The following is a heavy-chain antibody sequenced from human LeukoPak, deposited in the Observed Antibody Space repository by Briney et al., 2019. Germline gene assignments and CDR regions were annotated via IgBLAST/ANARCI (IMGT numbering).Heavy chain of an antibody. CDR1: GGTFSSYA. Sequence: SVKVSCKASGGTFSSYAISWVRQAPGQGLEWMGGIIPIFGTANYAQKFQGRVTITADESTSTAYMELSSLRSEDTAVYYCARAEGIVVVPAAAPFDYWGQGTLVTVSS. J-gene: IGHJ4*02. CDR3: ARAEGIVVVPAAAPFDY. CDR2: IIPIFGTA. V-gene: IGHV1-69*13. D-gene: IGHD2-2*01.